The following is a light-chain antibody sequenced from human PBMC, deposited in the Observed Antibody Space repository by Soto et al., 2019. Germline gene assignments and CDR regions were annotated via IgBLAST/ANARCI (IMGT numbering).Light chain of an antibody. CDR2: KVS. CDR3: LQGTHWPT. CDR1: QSLVNSDGNTY. V-gene: IGKV2-30*01. J-gene: IGKJ5*01. Sequence: DVVLTQSPLSLPVTLGQAASLSCRSSQSLVNSDGNTYLTWFQQRPGQSPRRLIYKVSNRDSGVPDRFSGSGSATDFTLKISRVEAEDVGVYYCLQGTHWPTFGQGTRLEIK.